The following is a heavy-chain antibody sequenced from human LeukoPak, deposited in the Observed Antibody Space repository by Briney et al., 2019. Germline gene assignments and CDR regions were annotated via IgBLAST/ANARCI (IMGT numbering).Heavy chain of an antibody. D-gene: IGHD6-13*01. CDR3: ARDPGIAAAGTYYYYGMDV. Sequence: PGGSLRLSCAAAGFTVSSNYMSWVRQAPGKGLEWVSVIYSGGSTYYADSVKGRFTISRDNSKNTLYLQMNSLRAEDTAVYYCARDPGIAAAGTYYYYGMDVWGHGTTVTVSS. J-gene: IGHJ6*02. CDR2: IYSGGST. CDR1: GFTVSSNY. V-gene: IGHV3-53*01.